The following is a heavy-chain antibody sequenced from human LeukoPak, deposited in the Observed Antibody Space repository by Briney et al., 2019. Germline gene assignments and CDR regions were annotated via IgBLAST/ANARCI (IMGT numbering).Heavy chain of an antibody. CDR2: ISSSSSYI. D-gene: IGHD2-15*01. V-gene: IGHV3-21*01. CDR3: AKSRHCSGGYCYSGFGFDP. CDR1: GFTFSNYN. Sequence: GGSLRLSCAPSGFTFSNYNMNWVRQAPGKGLEWGSSISSSSSYIYYADSVKGRFTISRDNAKNSLYLQMNGLRAEDTAVYYCAKSRHCSGGYCYSGFGFDPWGQGTLVTVSS. J-gene: IGHJ5*02.